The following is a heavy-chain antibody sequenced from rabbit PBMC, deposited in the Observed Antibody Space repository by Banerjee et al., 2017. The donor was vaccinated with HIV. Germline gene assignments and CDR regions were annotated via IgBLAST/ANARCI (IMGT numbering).Heavy chain of an antibody. V-gene: IGHV1S40*01. Sequence: QSLEESGGDLVKPGASLTLTCRASGVSFSFNSYMCWVRQAPGKGLEWIACIATGSSGFTYFASWAKGRFTISKTSSTTVTLQMTSLTAADTATYFCARNVGGGRLIRLDLWGQGTLVTVS. D-gene: IGHD4-2*01. CDR3: ARNVGGGRLIRLDL. J-gene: IGHJ3*01. CDR1: GVSFSFNSY. CDR2: IATGSSGFT.